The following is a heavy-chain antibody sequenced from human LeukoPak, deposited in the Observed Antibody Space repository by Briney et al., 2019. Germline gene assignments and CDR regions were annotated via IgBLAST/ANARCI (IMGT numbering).Heavy chain of an antibody. D-gene: IGHD3-22*01. Sequence: SETLSLTCTVSGYSISSGYYWGWIRQPPGKGLEWIGSIYHSGSTYYNPSLKSRVTISVDTSKNQFSLELSSVTAADTAVYYCARHVPTYYYDSTYFDYWGQGTLVTVSS. CDR1: GYSISSGYY. V-gene: IGHV4-38-2*02. CDR3: ARHVPTYYYDSTYFDY. CDR2: IYHSGST. J-gene: IGHJ4*02.